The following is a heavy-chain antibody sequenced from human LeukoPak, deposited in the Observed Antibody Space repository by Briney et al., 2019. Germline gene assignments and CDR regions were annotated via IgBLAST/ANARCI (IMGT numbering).Heavy chain of an antibody. Sequence: PSQTLSLTCTVSGGSISSGGYYWSWIRQHPGKGLEWIGYIYYSGSTYYNPSLKSRVTISVDTPKNQFSLKLSSVTVADTAVYYCARAHIVGSLTNYFDYWGQGTLVTVSS. J-gene: IGHJ4*02. V-gene: IGHV4-31*03. D-gene: IGHD1-26*01. CDR3: ARAHIVGSLTNYFDY. CDR1: GGSISSGGYY. CDR2: IYYSGST.